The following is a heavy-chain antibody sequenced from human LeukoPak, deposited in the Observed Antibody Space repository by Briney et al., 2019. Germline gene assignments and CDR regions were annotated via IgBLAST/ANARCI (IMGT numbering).Heavy chain of an antibody. Sequence: GGSLRLSCAASGFTFSSYGMHWVRQAPGKGLEWVAVISYDGSNKYYADSVKGRFTISRDNSKNTLYLQMNSLRAEDTAVYYCASLDTAMASFDYWSQGTLVTVSS. J-gene: IGHJ4*02. CDR3: ASLDTAMASFDY. D-gene: IGHD5-18*01. V-gene: IGHV3-30*03. CDR2: ISYDGSNK. CDR1: GFTFSSYG.